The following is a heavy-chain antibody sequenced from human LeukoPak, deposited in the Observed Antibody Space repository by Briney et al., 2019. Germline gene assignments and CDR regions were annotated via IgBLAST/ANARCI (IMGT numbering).Heavy chain of an antibody. V-gene: IGHV4-34*01. J-gene: IGHJ6*03. CDR3: ARASRYYYGSGYYMDV. D-gene: IGHD3-10*01. CDR2: INHSGST. Sequence: PSETLSLTCAVYGGSFSGYYWSWIRQPPGKGLEWIGEINHSGSTNCNPSLKSRVTISVDTSKNQFSLKLSSVTAADTAVYYCARASRYYYGSGYYMDVWGKGTTVTISS. CDR1: GGSFSGYY.